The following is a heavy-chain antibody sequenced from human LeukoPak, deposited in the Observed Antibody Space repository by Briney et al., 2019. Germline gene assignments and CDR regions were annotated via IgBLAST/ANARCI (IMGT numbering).Heavy chain of an antibody. D-gene: IGHD5-18*01. Sequence: GRSLRLSCTSSGFTFGDYAMSWFRQAPGKGLEWVAFIRGKAYGETTEYAASVKGRFIISRDDSKSIAYLQMNSLKTEDTAVYYCTKYSGRIDYWGQGTLVTVSS. CDR3: TKYSGRIDY. CDR1: GFTFGDYA. J-gene: IGHJ4*02. CDR2: IRGKAYGETT. V-gene: IGHV3-49*03.